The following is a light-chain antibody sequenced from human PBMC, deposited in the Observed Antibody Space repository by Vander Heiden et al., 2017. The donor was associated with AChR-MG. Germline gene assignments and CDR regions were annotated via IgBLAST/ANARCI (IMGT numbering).Light chain of an antibody. V-gene: IGLV3-25*03. J-gene: IGLJ3*02. CDR3: HSADSSGTYPYWV. CDR2: KDS. Sequence: SYELTQPPSVSVSPGQTARNTCSGDALPKQYAYWYQQKPGQAPVPLIFKDSERPSGIPERFSGSSSGKTGTLTISGVQAEDEADDYCHSADSSGTYPYWVFGGGTKLTVL. CDR1: ALPKQY.